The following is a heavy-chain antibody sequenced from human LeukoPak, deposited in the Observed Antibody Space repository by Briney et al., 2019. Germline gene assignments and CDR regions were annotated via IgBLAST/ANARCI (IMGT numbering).Heavy chain of an antibody. V-gene: IGHV1-2*02. CDR3: ARDPRWELIEGDAFDI. J-gene: IGHJ3*02. Sequence: GASVKVSCKASGYTFTGYYMHWVRQAPGQGLEWMGWINPNSGGTNYAQKFQGRVTMTRDTSISTAYMELSRLRSDDTAVYYCARDPRWELIEGDAFDIWGQGTMVTVSS. CDR1: GYTFTGYY. CDR2: INPNSGGT. D-gene: IGHD1-26*01.